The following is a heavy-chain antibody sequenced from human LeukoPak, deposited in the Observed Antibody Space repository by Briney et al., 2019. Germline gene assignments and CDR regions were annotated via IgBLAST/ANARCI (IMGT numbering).Heavy chain of an antibody. CDR1: GFTFSTYG. CDR3: AREAGAARYHGMDV. CDR2: ISYDGSNE. D-gene: IGHD6-13*01. J-gene: IGHJ6*02. Sequence: PGGSLRLSCAASGFTFSTYGMHWVRQAPGKGLEWVAVISYDGSNEYYADSVKGRFTISRDNSKNTLYLQMNSLRAEDTAVYYCAREAGAARYHGMDVWGQGTTVTVPS. V-gene: IGHV3-30*03.